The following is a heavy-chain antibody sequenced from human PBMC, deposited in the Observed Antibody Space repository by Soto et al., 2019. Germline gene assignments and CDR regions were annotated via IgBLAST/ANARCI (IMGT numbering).Heavy chain of an antibody. CDR3: VKEGYMRSDWYGQFHY. V-gene: IGHV3-64D*06. D-gene: IGHD6-19*01. Sequence: GGSLRLSCSASGFTFNSYAMHWVRQAPGKGLEFVSAISSYGADTYYADSVKGRFAISRDNSKNTLYLQMSSLRAEDTALYYCVKEGYMRSDWYGQFHYWGQGPMVTVYS. CDR1: GFTFNSYA. J-gene: IGHJ4*02. CDR2: ISSYGADT.